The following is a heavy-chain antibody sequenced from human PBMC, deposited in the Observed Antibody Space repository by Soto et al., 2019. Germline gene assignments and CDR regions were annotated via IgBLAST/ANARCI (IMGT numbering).Heavy chain of an antibody. CDR1: GYTFISYG. V-gene: IGHV1-18*01. CDR3: ARVERYSSGTFDC. CDR2: ISTYSGDT. Sequence: ASVKVSCKASGYTFISYGVSWVRQAPGQGFEWMGRISTYSGDTNYAQKLQGRVTMTTDTSTRTAYMELRSLRSDDTAVYYCARVERYSSGTFDCWGQGTLVTVSS. J-gene: IGHJ4*02. D-gene: IGHD6-19*01.